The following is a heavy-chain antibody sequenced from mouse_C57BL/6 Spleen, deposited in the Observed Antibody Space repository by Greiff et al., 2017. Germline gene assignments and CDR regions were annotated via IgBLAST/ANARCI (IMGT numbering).Heavy chain of an antibody. D-gene: IGHD2-1*01. V-gene: IGHV1-4*01. CDR3: ARSTATPENTGRMDY. Sequence: VQLQQSGAELARPGASVKMSCKASGYTFTSYTMHWVKQRPGQGLEWIGYINPSSGYTKYNQKFKDKATLTADKSSSTAYMQLSSLTSEDSAVXYCARSTATPENTGRMDYWGQGTSVTVSS. CDR2: INPSSGYT. J-gene: IGHJ4*01. CDR1: GYTFTSYT.